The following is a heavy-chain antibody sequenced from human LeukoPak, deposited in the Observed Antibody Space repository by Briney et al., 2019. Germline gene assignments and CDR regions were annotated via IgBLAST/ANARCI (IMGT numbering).Heavy chain of an antibody. Sequence: ASVKVSCKASGYTLTGYYLHWVRQAPGQGFEWMGWITPSDGGTNYAPKFQGRVTMTRDTSISTAFMDLSRLTSDDTAVYFCARSDKCTTCSIYYWVQGTLVSVSS. CDR2: ITPSDGGT. D-gene: IGHD2-2*01. J-gene: IGHJ4*02. CDR1: GYTLTGYY. CDR3: ARSDKCTTCSIYY. V-gene: IGHV1-2*02.